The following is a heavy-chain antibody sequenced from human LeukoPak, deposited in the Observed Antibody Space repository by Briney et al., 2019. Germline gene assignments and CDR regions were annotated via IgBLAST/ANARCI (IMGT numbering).Heavy chain of an antibody. V-gene: IGHV3-30-3*01. CDR2: ISYDGSNK. D-gene: IGHD4-17*01. Sequence: WGSLRLSCAASGFTFSSYAMHWVRQAPGKGLEWVADISYDGSNKYYADSMKGRFTISRDNSKNTLYLQMNSLRAEDTAVYYCARSLVWVTTVTTGDAFDIWGQGTMVTVSS. CDR1: GFTFSSYA. J-gene: IGHJ3*02. CDR3: ARSLVWVTTVTTGDAFDI.